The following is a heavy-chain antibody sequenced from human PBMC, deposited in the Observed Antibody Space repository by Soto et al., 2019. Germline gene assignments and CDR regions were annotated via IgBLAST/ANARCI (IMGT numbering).Heavy chain of an antibody. CDR3: AEAVSGSIRYFDY. Sequence: ESGGGLVQPGGSLRLSCAASGFTFSSYAMSWVRQAPGKGLEWVSLITGSGVTTYYADSVKGRFTISRDNSKNTLYLQMNSLRAEDTAVYYCAEAVSGSIRYFDYWGQGTLVTVSS. CDR1: GFTFSSYA. D-gene: IGHD1-26*01. V-gene: IGHV3-23*01. J-gene: IGHJ4*02. CDR2: ITGSGVTT.